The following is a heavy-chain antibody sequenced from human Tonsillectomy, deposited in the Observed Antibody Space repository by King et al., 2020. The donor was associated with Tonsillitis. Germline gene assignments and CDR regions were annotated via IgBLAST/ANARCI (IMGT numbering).Heavy chain of an antibody. V-gene: IGHV3-49*03. CDR1: GFTFGDYA. CDR3: SKRGDSSGFNWFDP. Sequence: QLVQSGGGLVQPGRSLRLSCAASGFTFGDYALSWFRQAPGKGLEWVGFIRSKLYSATTVYAASVEGRFTISRDDSKRIAYLQMNSLKAEDTAMYYCSKRGDSSGFNWFDPWGRGTLVTVSS. CDR2: IRSKLYSATT. D-gene: IGHD3-22*01. J-gene: IGHJ5*02.